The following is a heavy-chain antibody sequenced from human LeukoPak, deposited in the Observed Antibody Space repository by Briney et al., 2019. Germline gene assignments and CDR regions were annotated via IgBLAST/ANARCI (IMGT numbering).Heavy chain of an antibody. CDR3: ATQRSSWYVPLFDY. CDR2: FDPEDGET. Sequence: ASVKVSCNVSGYTLTELSMHWVRQAPGKGLEWMGGFDPEDGETIYAQKFQGRVTMTEDTSTDTAYMELSSLRSEDTAVYYCATQRSSWYVPLFDYWGQGTLVTVSS. D-gene: IGHD6-13*01. J-gene: IGHJ4*02. V-gene: IGHV1-24*01. CDR1: GYTLTELS.